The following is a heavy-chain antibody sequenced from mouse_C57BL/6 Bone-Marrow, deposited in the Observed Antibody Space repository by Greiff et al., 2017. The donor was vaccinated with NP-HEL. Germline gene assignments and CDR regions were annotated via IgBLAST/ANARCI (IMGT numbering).Heavy chain of an antibody. V-gene: IGHV3-6*01. CDR3: ARCNYEAWFAY. D-gene: IGHD2-1*01. CDR1: GYSITSGYY. CDR2: ISYDGRN. Sequence: VQLQQSGPGLVKPSQSLSLTCSVTGYSITSGYYWNWIRQFPGNQLEWMGYISYDGRNNYNPFLKNRISITRDTSKNQFFLKLNCVTTEDTATYYCARCNYEAWFAYWGQGTLVTVSA. J-gene: IGHJ3*01.